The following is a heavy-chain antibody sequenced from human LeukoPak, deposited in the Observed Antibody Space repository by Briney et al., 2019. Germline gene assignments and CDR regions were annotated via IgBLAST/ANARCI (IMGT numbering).Heavy chain of an antibody. CDR3: ARLVRGVIITHGMDV. CDR2: IYHSGST. D-gene: IGHD3-10*01. CDR1: GGSISSSSW. Sequence: SETLSLTCAVSGGSISSSSWWSWVRQPPGKGLEWIGEIYHSGSTNYNPSLKSRVTISVDKSKNQFSLKLSSVTAADTAVYYCARLVRGVIITHGMDVWGQGTTVTVSS. J-gene: IGHJ6*02. V-gene: IGHV4-4*02.